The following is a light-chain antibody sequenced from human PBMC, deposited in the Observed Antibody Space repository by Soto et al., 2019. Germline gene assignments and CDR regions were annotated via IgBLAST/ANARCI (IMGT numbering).Light chain of an antibody. CDR3: FSYAGSCTFV. Sequence: QSALTQPRSVSGSPGQSVTISCTGTSSDVGGYSYVSWYQQHPGKAPKLMIYDVTTRPSGIPDRFSGSKSGNTASLTISGRQAEDAADYYCFSYAGSCTFVFGPGTKLTVL. J-gene: IGLJ1*01. CDR2: DVT. CDR1: SSDVGGYSY. V-gene: IGLV2-11*01.